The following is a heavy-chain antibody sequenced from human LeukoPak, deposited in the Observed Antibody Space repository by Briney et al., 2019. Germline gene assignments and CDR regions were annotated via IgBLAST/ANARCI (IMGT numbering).Heavy chain of an antibody. CDR1: GYSFSTYW. Sequence: GESLKISCKGSGYSFSTYWIGWVRQMPGKGLEWMGIIRPGDSDIRYSPSFQGQVTISADKSISTAYLQWSSLKASDTAMYYCAKNSENTNGWYGEFDPWGQGTLVTVSS. D-gene: IGHD6-19*01. J-gene: IGHJ5*02. CDR3: AKNSENTNGWYGEFDP. V-gene: IGHV5-51*01. CDR2: IRPGDSDI.